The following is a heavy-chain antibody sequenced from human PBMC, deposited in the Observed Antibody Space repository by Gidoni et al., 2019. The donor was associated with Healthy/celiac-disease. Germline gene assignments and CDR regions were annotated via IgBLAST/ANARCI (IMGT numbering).Heavy chain of an antibody. Sequence: EVQLLESGGGLVQPGGSLRLSCAASGFTFSSYAMSWVRQAPGKGLEWVSAISGSGGSTYYADSVKGRFTISRDNSKNTLYLQMNSLRAEDTAVYYCAKNFLAAIDSYYYYGMDVWGQGTTVTVSS. CDR2: ISGSGGST. CDR1: GFTFSSYA. J-gene: IGHJ6*02. D-gene: IGHD2-2*02. V-gene: IGHV3-23*01. CDR3: AKNFLAAIDSYYYYGMDV.